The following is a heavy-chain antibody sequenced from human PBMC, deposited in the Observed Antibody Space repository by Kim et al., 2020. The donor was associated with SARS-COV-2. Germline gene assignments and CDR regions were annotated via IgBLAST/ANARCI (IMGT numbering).Heavy chain of an antibody. CDR1: CSSIGIGYY. CDR2: ISHTGNT. V-gene: IGHV4-38-2*02. CDR3: ARKVISAWFNFDV. D-gene: IGHD6-19*01. J-gene: IGHJ3*01. Sequence: SETLSLTCTVSCSSIGIGYYWGWIRQFPGRGLEWVSSISHTGNTYYNPSLRSRVIISVDTSKREVSLNLTSVTAADTAMYYCARKVISAWFNFDVWGQG.